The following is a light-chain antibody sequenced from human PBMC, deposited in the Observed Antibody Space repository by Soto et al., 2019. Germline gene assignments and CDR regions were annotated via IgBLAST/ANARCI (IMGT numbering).Light chain of an antibody. Sequence: EIVLTQSPGTLSLSPGERATLSCRASQSIVRSYLAWYQQQPGQAPRLLIYGASSRATGIPDRFSGSGSGTDFTLTISRLEPEDFAVYYCQQYGSSPYTFGQGTKLEIK. CDR1: QSIVRSY. CDR3: QQYGSSPYT. CDR2: GAS. J-gene: IGKJ2*01. V-gene: IGKV3-20*01.